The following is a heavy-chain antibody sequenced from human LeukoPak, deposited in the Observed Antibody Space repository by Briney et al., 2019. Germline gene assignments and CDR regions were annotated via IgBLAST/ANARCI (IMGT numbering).Heavy chain of an antibody. Sequence: PSETLSLTCTVPRGSISSAVYYSSWIRQHPGKCLEWIGYIYYSGSTYYNPSLKSRVTISVATSKNQFSLKLSSVTAADTAVYYCARVVGYCSSTSCPYYFDYWGQGTLVTVSS. CDR3: ARVVGYCSSTSCPYYFDY. D-gene: IGHD2-2*01. V-gene: IGHV4-31*03. CDR1: RGSISSAVYY. J-gene: IGHJ4*02. CDR2: IYYSGST.